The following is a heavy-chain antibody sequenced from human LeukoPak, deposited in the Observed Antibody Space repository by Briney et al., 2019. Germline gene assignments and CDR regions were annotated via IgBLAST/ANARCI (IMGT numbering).Heavy chain of an antibody. D-gene: IGHD3-3*01. V-gene: IGHV4-39*07. Sequence: PSETLSLTCTVSGGSISSSSYYWGWIRQPPGKGLEWIGSIYYSGSTYYNPSLKSRVTISVDTSKNQFSLKLSSVTAADTAVYYCARIWSGYYLYYYYYYMDVWGKGTTVTVSS. CDR3: ARIWSGYYLYYYYYYMDV. CDR2: IYYSGST. CDR1: GGSISSSSYY. J-gene: IGHJ6*03.